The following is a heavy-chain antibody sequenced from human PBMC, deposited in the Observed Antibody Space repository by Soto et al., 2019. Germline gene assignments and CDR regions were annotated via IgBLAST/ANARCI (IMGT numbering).Heavy chain of an antibody. CDR2: IWHDGSNK. V-gene: IGHV3-33*01. CDR1: GFTFSSYG. D-gene: IGHD3-9*01. Sequence: QVQLVESGGGVVQPGRSLRLSCAASGFTFSSYGMHWVRQAPGKGLEWVAVIWHDGSNKYYADSVKGRFTISRDNSKNTLYLQMNSLSAEDTAVYYCARDSTIDILTGPYELRNAFDIWGQGTMVTVSS. CDR3: ARDSTIDILTGPYELRNAFDI. J-gene: IGHJ3*02.